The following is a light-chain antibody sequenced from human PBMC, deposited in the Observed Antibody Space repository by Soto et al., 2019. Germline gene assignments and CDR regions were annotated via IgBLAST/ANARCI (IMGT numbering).Light chain of an antibody. J-gene: IGKJ4*01. V-gene: IGKV3-11*01. CDR3: QQRSNWRVT. Sequence: EIVLTQSPATLSLSPGERATLSCRASQSVNIYLAWYQQKPGQAPMLLIYDASNRATGIPARFSGSGSGTDFSLSISSLAPENIAVYYCQQRSNWRVTFGGGTKVEIK. CDR2: DAS. CDR1: QSVNIY.